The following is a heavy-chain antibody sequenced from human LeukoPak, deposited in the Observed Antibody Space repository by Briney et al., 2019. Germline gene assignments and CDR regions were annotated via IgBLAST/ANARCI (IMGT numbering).Heavy chain of an antibody. CDR1: GFTFSSYS. J-gene: IGHJ4*02. CDR3: ASGPYGSGSYYDY. CDR2: ISSSSSTI. D-gene: IGHD3-10*01. V-gene: IGHV3-48*04. Sequence: GGSLRLSCAASGFTFSSYSMNWVRQAPGKGMERVSYISSSSSTIYYADSVKGRFTISRDNAKNSLYLQMNSLRAEDTAVYYCASGPYGSGSYYDYWGQGTLVTVSS.